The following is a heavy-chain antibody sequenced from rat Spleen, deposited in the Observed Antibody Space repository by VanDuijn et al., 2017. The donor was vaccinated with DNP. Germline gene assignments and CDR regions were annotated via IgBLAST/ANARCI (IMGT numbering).Heavy chain of an antibody. D-gene: IGHD1-2*01. J-gene: IGHJ4*01. CDR1: GFTFSNYD. CDR3: ATHLINYYSSYMGAMDA. CDR2: ISPNGIFS. Sequence: EVQLVESGGGLVQPGRSLKLSCAASGFTFSNYDMAWVRQAPTKGLEWVASISPNGIFSYYRDSVKGRFTVSRDNAKSSLYLQMDSLRSEDTATYYCATHLINYYSSYMGAMDAWGQGTSVTVSS. V-gene: IGHV5-25*01.